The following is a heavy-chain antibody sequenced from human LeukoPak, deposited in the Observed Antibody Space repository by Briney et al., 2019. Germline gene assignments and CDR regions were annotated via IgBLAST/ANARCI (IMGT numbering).Heavy chain of an antibody. CDR1: GFVFSTYG. D-gene: IGHD4-23*01. Sequence: GGSLRLSCAASGFVFSTYGMHWVRQAPGKGLEWVAVIWSHGNTKKYADSVTGRFTISRDNSKNTLYLEMNTLRAEDTAVYYCARDDDYDGHNTFDMWGHGTMVTVSS. J-gene: IGHJ3*02. CDR2: IWSHGNTK. CDR3: ARDDDYDGHNTFDM. V-gene: IGHV3-33*01.